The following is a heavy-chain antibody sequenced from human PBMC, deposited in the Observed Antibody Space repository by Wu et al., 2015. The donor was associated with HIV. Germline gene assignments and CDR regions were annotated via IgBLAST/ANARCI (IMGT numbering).Heavy chain of an antibody. V-gene: IGHV4-59*11. J-gene: IGHJ4*02. D-gene: IGHD3/OR15-3a*01. CDR2: VSYSGST. CDR3: ARARLNGLFDY. CDR1: GGSISSHY. Sequence: QVQLQESGPGLVKPSETLSLICTVSGGSISSHYWNWIRQPPGKGLEWIGYVSYSGSTNYNPSLKSRLTISVDTSNNQFSLKLSSVTAADTAVYYCARARLNGLFDYWGQGTLVTVSS.